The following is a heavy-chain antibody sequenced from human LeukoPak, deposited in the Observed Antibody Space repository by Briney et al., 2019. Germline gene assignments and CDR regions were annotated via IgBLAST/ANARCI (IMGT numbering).Heavy chain of an antibody. Sequence: PGGSLRLSCAASGFTFSSYWMSWVRQAPGKGLEWVANIKQDGSEKYYVDSVKGRFTISRDNAKNSLYLQMNSLRAEDTAVYYCARVGAIFGVVIGSFDYWGQGTLVTVSS. CDR1: GFTFSSYW. D-gene: IGHD3-3*01. CDR2: IKQDGSEK. V-gene: IGHV3-7*01. J-gene: IGHJ4*02. CDR3: ARVGAIFGVVIGSFDY.